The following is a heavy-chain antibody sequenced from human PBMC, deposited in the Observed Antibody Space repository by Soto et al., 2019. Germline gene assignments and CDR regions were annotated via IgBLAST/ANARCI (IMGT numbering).Heavy chain of an antibody. Sequence: ASVKVSCKASGYTFTGYYVHWVRQAPGQGLEWMGWININSGGTIYPQKFQGRVTMTRDTSISTAFMELNSLKFDDTAVYYCASTGNYGSGTSFRVDYWGQGTLVTVSS. V-gene: IGHV1-2*02. CDR2: ININSGGT. CDR3: ASTGNYGSGTSFRVDY. J-gene: IGHJ4*02. D-gene: IGHD3-10*01. CDR1: GYTFTGYY.